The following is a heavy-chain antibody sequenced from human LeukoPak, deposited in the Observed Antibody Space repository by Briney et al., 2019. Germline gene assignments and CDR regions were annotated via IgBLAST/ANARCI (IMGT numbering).Heavy chain of an antibody. J-gene: IGHJ6*03. CDR3: ARDGEYSSSSYYYYYMDV. D-gene: IGHD6-6*01. Sequence: ASVKVSCKASGYTFTSYGISWVRQAPGQGLEWMGWISAYNGNTNYAQKFQGRVTMTRDTSISTAYMELSRLRSDDTAVYYCARDGEYSSSSYYYYYMDVWGKGTTVTVSS. CDR2: ISAYNGNT. CDR1: GYTFTSYG. V-gene: IGHV1-18*01.